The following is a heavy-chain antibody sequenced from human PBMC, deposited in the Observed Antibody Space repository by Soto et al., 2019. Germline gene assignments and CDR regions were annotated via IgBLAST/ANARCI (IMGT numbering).Heavy chain of an antibody. Sequence: QVQLQESGPGLVKPSQTLSLTCTVSGGSISSGGYYWSWIRKHPGKGLEWIGYIYYSGSTYYNPSLKSRVNISVDTSKNQFSLKLSSVTAADTAVYYCARDGGIAAAGQSYYGMDVWGQGTTVTVSS. CDR3: ARDGGIAAAGQSYYGMDV. J-gene: IGHJ6*02. V-gene: IGHV4-31*03. D-gene: IGHD6-13*01. CDR2: IYYSGST. CDR1: GGSISSGGYY.